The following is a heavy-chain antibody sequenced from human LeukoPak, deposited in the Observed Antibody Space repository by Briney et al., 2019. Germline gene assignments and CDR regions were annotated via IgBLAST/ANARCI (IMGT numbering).Heavy chain of an antibody. Sequence: ASETLSLTCTVSNGSISISSYYWGWIRQPPGKGLEWIGSIYYSASTYHNPSLKSRVTISVDTSKTQFSLKLSSVTAADTAVYYCARDTRLGFAFDIWGQGTMVTVSS. D-gene: IGHD7-27*01. V-gene: IGHV4-39*07. CDR3: ARDTRLGFAFDI. J-gene: IGHJ3*02. CDR1: NGSISISSYY. CDR2: IYYSAST.